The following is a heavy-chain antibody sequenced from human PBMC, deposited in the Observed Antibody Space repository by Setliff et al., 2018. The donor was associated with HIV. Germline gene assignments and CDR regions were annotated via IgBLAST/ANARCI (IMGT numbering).Heavy chain of an antibody. CDR1: GGSIRSH. J-gene: IGHJ4*02. CDR2: IHYSGST. Sequence: KPSETLSLTCSVSGGSIRSHWSWIRQPPGKGLEWVGYIHYSGSTKYNSSLKRRVTMSIDTSKNQFSLKLSSVTAADTAVYYCARLLVAGMLFDYWGQGTLVTVSS. V-gene: IGHV4-59*08. D-gene: IGHD2-15*01. CDR3: ARLLVAGMLFDY.